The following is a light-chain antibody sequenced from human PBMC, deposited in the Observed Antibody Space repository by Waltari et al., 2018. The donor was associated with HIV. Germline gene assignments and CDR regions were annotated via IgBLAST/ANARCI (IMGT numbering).Light chain of an antibody. CDR1: SSDVGSYNL. Sequence: QSALTQPASVSGSPGQSITISCTGPSSDVGSYNLVSWYQQHPGKAPKLMISEVNKRPSGVSNRFSGSKSGNTASLTISGLQAEDEADYYCSSYATAGTYVLFGGGTKLTVL. J-gene: IGLJ2*01. V-gene: IGLV2-23*02. CDR3: SSYATAGTYVL. CDR2: EVN.